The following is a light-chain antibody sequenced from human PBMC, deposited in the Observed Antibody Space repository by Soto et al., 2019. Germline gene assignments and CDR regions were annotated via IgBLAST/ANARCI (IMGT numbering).Light chain of an antibody. CDR2: SDS. V-gene: IGLV1-44*01. CDR3: ATWDDSLNGVV. J-gene: IGLJ2*01. Sequence: QSVLTQPPSASGTPGQRVTITCSGTISSIGSKTVNWYQLLPGTAPKLLMYSDSQRPSGVPDRFSGSKSGTSASLAISGLQSEDEADYYCATWDDSLNGVVFGGGTQLTVL. CDR1: ISSIGSKT.